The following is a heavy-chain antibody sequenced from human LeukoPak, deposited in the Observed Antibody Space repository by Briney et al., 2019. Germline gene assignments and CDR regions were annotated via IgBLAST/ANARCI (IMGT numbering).Heavy chain of an antibody. CDR1: GFTFSSYS. Sequence: GGSLRLSCAASGFTFSSYSMNWVRQAPGKGLEWVSSISSSSSYIYYADSVKGRFTISRDNAKNSLYLQMNSLRAEDTAVYYCARDAHPFPGDFLEWLFIDNWFDPWGQGTLVTVSS. CDR2: ISSSSSYI. D-gene: IGHD3-3*01. J-gene: IGHJ5*02. V-gene: IGHV3-21*01. CDR3: ARDAHPFPGDFLEWLFIDNWFDP.